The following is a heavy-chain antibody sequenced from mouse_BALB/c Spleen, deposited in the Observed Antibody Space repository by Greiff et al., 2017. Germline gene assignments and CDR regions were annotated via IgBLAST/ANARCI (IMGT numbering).Heavy chain of an antibody. J-gene: IGHJ4*01. CDR3: ARSYGNGGYYYAMDY. V-gene: IGHV3-8*02. D-gene: IGHD2-1*01. Sequence: VQLKESGPSLVKPSQTLSLTCSVTGDSITSGYWNWIRKFPGNKLEYMGYISYSGSTYYNPSLKSRISITRDTSKNQYYLQLNSVTTEDTATYYCARSYGNGGYYYAMDYWGQGTSVTVSS. CDR2: ISYSGST. CDR1: GDSITSGY.